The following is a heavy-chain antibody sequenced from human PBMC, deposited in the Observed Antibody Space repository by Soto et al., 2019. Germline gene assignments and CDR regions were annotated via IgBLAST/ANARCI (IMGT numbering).Heavy chain of an antibody. V-gene: IGHV3-7*01. CDR3: ARGYTQKYCSSTSCYYYYYYGMDV. D-gene: IGHD2-2*01. CDR2: IKQDGSEK. Sequence: GGSLRLSCAASGFSFSSYWMSWVRQAPGKGLEWVANIKQDGSEKYYVDSVKGRFTRTRDNAKNSLYLQMNSLRAEDTAVYYWARGYTQKYCSSTSCYYYYYYGMDVWGQGTTVTVSS. J-gene: IGHJ6*02. CDR1: GFSFSSYW.